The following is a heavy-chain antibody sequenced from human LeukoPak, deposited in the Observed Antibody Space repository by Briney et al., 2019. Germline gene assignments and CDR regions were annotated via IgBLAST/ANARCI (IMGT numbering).Heavy chain of an antibody. CDR2: ISSSTSNI. CDR1: GFTFSDYY. Sequence: GGSLRLSCEASGFTFSDYYMGWIRQAPGKGLEWVSYISSSTSNIYYDDSVKGRFAISRDNTKNSLFLQMTSLRADDTAVYYCASLYYYDSIDYWGQGTLVTVSS. V-gene: IGHV3-11*01. CDR3: ASLYYYDSIDY. J-gene: IGHJ4*02. D-gene: IGHD3-22*01.